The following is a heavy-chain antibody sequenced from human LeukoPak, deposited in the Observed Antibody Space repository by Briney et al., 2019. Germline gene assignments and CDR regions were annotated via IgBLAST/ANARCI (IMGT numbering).Heavy chain of an antibody. CDR2: INPNSGGT. D-gene: IGHD2-2*01. Sequence: ASVTVSCKASGYTFTGYYIHWVRQAPGQGLEWMGWINPNSGGTNYAQKFQGRVTMTRDTSISTAYMELSRLRSDDTAVYHCSRGSSTSITYYMDVWGKGITVTVSS. V-gene: IGHV1-2*02. CDR1: GYTFTGYY. CDR3: SRGSSTSITYYMDV. J-gene: IGHJ6*03.